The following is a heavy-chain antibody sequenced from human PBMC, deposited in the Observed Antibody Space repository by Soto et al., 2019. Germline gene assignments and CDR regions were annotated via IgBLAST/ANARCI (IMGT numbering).Heavy chain of an antibody. V-gene: IGHV1-18*01. CDR1: GYTFTSYG. D-gene: IGHD6-13*01. J-gene: IGHJ4*02. CDR3: ARDRIRKQLVEDYFDY. CDR2: ISAYNGNT. Sequence: GASVKVSCKASGYTFTSYGISWVRQAPGQGLEWMGWISAYNGNTNYAQKLQGRVTMTTDTSTSTAYMELRSLRSDDTAVYYCARDRIRKQLVEDYFDYWGQGTLVTVSS.